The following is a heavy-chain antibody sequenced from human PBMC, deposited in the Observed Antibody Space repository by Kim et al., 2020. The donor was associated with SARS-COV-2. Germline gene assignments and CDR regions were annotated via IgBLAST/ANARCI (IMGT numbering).Heavy chain of an antibody. CDR2: FRTSDGIA. V-gene: IGHV3-23*01. D-gene: IGHD6-13*01. Sequence: GGSLRLSCAASGFTFSNYVIYWVRQAPGKGLEWVSDFRTSDGIASYTDSVKGRFTIFRDTSKNTFYLQMNSLRAEDTAIYYCAKLGVRVGTAGDDYWGQGTLVTVSS. CDR3: AKLGVRVGTAGDDY. J-gene: IGHJ4*02. CDR1: GFTFSNYV.